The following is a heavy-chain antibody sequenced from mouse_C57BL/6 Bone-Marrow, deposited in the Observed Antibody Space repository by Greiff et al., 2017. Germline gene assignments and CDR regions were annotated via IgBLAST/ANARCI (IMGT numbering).Heavy chain of an antibody. CDR3: TTIDYYGSSPLDD. J-gene: IGHJ2*01. CDR1: GFNIKDDY. Sequence: VQLQQSGAELVRPGASVKLSCTASGFNIKDDYMHWVQQRPEQGLEWIGWIDPENGDTEYASKFQGKATITADTSSNTAYLQLSSLTSEDTAVYYCTTIDYYGSSPLDDWGQGTTLTVSS. V-gene: IGHV14-4*01. D-gene: IGHD1-1*01. CDR2: IDPENGDT.